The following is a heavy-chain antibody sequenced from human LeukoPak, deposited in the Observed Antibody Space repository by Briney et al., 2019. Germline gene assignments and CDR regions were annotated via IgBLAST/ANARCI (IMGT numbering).Heavy chain of an antibody. CDR3: ARGPLTLWFYFDY. CDR1: GFTFSSYS. V-gene: IGHV3-48*01. D-gene: IGHD3-10*01. Sequence: PGGSLRLSCAASGFTFSSYSMNWVRQAPGKGLEWVSYISSSSSTIYYADSVKGRFTISRDNAKNSLYLQMNSLRAEDTALYYCARGPLTLWFYFDYWGQGTLVTVSS. CDR2: ISSSSSTI. J-gene: IGHJ4*02.